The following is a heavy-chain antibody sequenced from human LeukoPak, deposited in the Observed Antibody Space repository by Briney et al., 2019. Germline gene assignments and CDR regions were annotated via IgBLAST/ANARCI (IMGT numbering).Heavy chain of an antibody. Sequence: GASVKVSCKASGYTFTSYGISWVRQAPGQGLEWMGWISAYNGNTNYAQKLQGRVTMTTDTSTSTAYMELRSLRSDDTAVYYCARELRRFGELENFDYWGQGTLVTVSS. CDR1: GYTFTSYG. V-gene: IGHV1-18*01. J-gene: IGHJ4*02. D-gene: IGHD3-10*01. CDR2: ISAYNGNT. CDR3: ARELRRFGELENFDY.